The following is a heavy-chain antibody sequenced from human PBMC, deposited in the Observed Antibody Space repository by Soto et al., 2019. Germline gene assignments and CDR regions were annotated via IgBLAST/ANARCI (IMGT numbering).Heavy chain of an antibody. D-gene: IGHD6-13*01. Sequence: HPGGSHRLSCAASGDTVYTYDVSGVRQAPGKGLEWVAVLFSGGDTKYGDSMKGRVTLSRDNSKNTLYLQMNNLRAEDTAVYYCARAYGATWYFFGHWGQGSMVTVSS. CDR3: ARAYGATWYFFGH. V-gene: IGHV3-66*01. CDR2: LFSGGDT. CDR1: GDTVYTYD. J-gene: IGHJ4*02.